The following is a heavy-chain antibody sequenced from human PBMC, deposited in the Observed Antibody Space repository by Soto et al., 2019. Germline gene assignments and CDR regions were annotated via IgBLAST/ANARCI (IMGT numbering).Heavy chain of an antibody. CDR1: GYSISSSNW. D-gene: IGHD3-9*01. V-gene: IGHV4-28*01. J-gene: IGHJ4*02. CDR3: ARTRYFDWLSPFDY. Sequence: SETLSLTCAVSGYSISSSNWWGWIRQPPGKGLEWIGYIYYSASTYYNPSLKSRVTMSVDTSKNQFSLKLSSVTAVDTAVYYCARTRYFDWLSPFDYWGQGTLVTVSS. CDR2: IYYSAST.